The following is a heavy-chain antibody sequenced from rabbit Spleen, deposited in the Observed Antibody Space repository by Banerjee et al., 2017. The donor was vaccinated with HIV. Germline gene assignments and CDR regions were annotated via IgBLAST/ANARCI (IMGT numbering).Heavy chain of an antibody. D-gene: IGHD8-1*01. V-gene: IGHV1S7*01. Sequence: QLVESAGGLVQPGGSLKLSCKASGFTLSRYYMNWVRQAPGKGLEWIGYIDPVFGITYYANWVNGRFSISRENAQNTVFLQMTSLTAADTATYFCARDTGSSFSSYGMDLWGQGTLVTVS. J-gene: IGHJ6*01. CDR1: GFTLSRYY. CDR3: ARDTGSSFSSYGMDL. CDR2: IDPVFGIT.